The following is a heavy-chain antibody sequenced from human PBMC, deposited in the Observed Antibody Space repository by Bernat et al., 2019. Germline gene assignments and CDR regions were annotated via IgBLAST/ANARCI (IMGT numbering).Heavy chain of an antibody. V-gene: IGHV4-59*08. Sequence: QVQLQESGPGLVKPSETLSLTCTVSGGSISSYYWSWIRQPPGKGLEWIGYIFYSGSSNYNPSLKSRVTTSVDTSKNQLSLKLSSVTAADTAVYYCARSRYGSGTYPNFDYWGQGTLVTVSS. D-gene: IGHD3-10*01. CDR1: GGSISSYY. CDR3: ARSRYGSGTYPNFDY. CDR2: IFYSGSS. J-gene: IGHJ4*02.